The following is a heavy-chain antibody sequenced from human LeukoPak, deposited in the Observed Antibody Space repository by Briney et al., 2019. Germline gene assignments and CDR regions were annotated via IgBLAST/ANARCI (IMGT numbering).Heavy chain of an antibody. D-gene: IGHD3-10*01. CDR3: ARAPYGSGSYRLNWFDP. V-gene: IGHV5-51*01. CDR1: GYSFTSYW. CDR2: IYPGDSDA. Sequence: GESLKISCKGSGYSFTSYWIGWVRQMPGKGLEWMGIIYPGDSDARYSPSFQGQVTISADKSISTAYLQWSSLKASDTAMYYCARAPYGSGSYRLNWFDPWGQGTLVTVSS. J-gene: IGHJ5*02.